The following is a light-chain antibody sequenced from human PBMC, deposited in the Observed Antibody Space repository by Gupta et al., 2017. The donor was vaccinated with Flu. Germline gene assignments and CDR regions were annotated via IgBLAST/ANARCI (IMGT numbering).Light chain of an antibody. CDR2: ENN. CDR1: SSNIGNNY. Sequence: QSLLTPPPSVSAAPGQKVTISCSGSSSNIGNNYVSWYQQLPGTAPKLLIYENNKRPSGIPDRFSGSKSGTSATLGITGLQTGDEADYYCGTWDTSLTAGVFGGGTKLTVL. V-gene: IGLV1-51*02. CDR3: GTWDTSLTAGV. J-gene: IGLJ2*01.